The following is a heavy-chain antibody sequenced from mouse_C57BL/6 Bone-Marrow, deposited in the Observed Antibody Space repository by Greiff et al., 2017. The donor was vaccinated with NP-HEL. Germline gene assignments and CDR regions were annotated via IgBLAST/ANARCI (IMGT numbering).Heavy chain of an antibody. J-gene: IGHJ3*01. CDR2: ISDGGSYT. CDR3: ARAPYSNYVWFAY. V-gene: IGHV5-4*03. D-gene: IGHD2-5*01. CDR1: GFTFSSYA. Sequence: EVKLMESGGGLVKPGGSLKLSCAASGFTFSSYAMSWVRQTPEKRLEWVATISDGGSYTYYPDNVKGRFTISRDNAKNNLYLQMSHLKSEDTAMYYCARAPYSNYVWFAYWGQGTLVTVSA.